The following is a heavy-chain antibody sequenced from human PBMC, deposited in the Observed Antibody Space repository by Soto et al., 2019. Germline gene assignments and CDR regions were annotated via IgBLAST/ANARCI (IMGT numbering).Heavy chain of an antibody. J-gene: IGHJ6*03. V-gene: IGHV4-39*01. CDR3: ASLRYSSSWGNYYYYMDV. Sequence: PSETLSLTCTVSGGSISSSSYYWGWIRQPPGKGLEWIGSIYYSGSTYYNPSLKSRVTISVDTSKNQFSLKLSSVTAADTAVYYCASLRYSSSWGNYYYYMDVWGKGTSVPVSS. CDR2: IYYSGST. D-gene: IGHD6-13*01. CDR1: GGSISSSSYY.